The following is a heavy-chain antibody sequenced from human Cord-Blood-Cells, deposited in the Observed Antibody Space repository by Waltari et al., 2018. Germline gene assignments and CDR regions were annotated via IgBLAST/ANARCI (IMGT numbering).Heavy chain of an antibody. Sequence: QVQLVQSGAEVKKPGASVKVSCKASGYTFTGYYMHWVRQAPGQGLEWRGGVNPNSGGTNYAQKFQGRVTRTSDTSISTAYMELSRLRSDDTAVYYCARSRYDSSGYYYWGQGTLVTVSS. J-gene: IGHJ4*02. CDR1: GYTFTGYY. CDR2: VNPNSGGT. V-gene: IGHV1-2*02. D-gene: IGHD3-22*01. CDR3: ARSRYDSSGYYY.